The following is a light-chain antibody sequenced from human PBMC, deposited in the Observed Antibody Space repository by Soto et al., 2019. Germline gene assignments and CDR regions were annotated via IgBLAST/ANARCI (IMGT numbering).Light chain of an antibody. Sequence: ERVMTQSPATLSVSPGERATLSCRASETILSNLAWYQQKPGRAPRLLIYGASNRATGIPARFSGSGSGTEFTLTISSLQSEDFAVYYCQQYNNWPITFGQGRRLAIK. J-gene: IGKJ5*01. CDR2: GAS. CDR1: ETILSN. V-gene: IGKV3-15*01. CDR3: QQYNNWPIT.